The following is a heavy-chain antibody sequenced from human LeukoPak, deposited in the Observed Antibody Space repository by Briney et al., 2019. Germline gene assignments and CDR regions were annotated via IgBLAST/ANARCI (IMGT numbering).Heavy chain of an antibody. V-gene: IGHV1-69*04. CDR3: ARDSYYYGPGAYFDY. D-gene: IGHD3-10*01. CDR2: IIPIFGMA. CDR1: GGTFSSYA. Sequence: SVKVPCKASGGTFSSYAISWVRQAPGQGLEWMGRIIPIFGMANYTQKFQGRVTITADKSTSTAYMELSSLRSEDTAVYYCARDSYYYGPGAYFDYWGQGTLVTVSS. J-gene: IGHJ4*02.